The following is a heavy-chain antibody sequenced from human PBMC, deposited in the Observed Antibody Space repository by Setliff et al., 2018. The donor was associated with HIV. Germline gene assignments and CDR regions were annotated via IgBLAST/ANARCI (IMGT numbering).Heavy chain of an antibody. CDR3: ARDQSWAWELHAV. CDR1: GVSISNYY. Sequence: SSETLSLTCTVSGVSISNYYWSWIRQPPGKGLERIGYMYYSGNTNYNPSLKSRVTISVDTSKSQFSLKLNSVTAADTAVYYCARDQSWAWELHAVWGQGTLVTVSS. D-gene: IGHD3-10*01. J-gene: IGHJ4*02. V-gene: IGHV4-59*01. CDR2: MYYSGNT.